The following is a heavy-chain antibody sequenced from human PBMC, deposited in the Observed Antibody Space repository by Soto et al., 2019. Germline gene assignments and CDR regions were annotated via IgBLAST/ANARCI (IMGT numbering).Heavy chain of an antibody. CDR3: ARDWDYYDSSGLYDY. J-gene: IGHJ4*02. Sequence: QVQLVESGGGVVQPGRSLRLSCAASGFTFSSYAMHWVRQAPGKGLEWVAVISYDGSNKYYADSVKGRFTISRDNSKNTLYLQMNSLRAEDTAVYYCARDWDYYDSSGLYDYWGQGTLVTVYS. CDR1: GFTFSSYA. V-gene: IGHV3-30-3*01. D-gene: IGHD3-22*01. CDR2: ISYDGSNK.